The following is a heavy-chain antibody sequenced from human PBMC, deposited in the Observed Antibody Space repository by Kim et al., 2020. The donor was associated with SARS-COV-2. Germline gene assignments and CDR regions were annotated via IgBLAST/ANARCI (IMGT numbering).Heavy chain of an antibody. J-gene: IGHJ6*02. CDR2: ISSSGGYT. CDR3: ANSEDYYDSSGYYSRTLYYYGMDV. V-gene: IGHV3-23*01. D-gene: IGHD3-22*01. Sequence: GGSLRLSCAVSGFTFSSHAMTWVRQAPGKGLEWVSDISSSGGYTYYADSVKGRFTISRDNSKNTLYLQMNSLRAEDTAVYYCANSEDYYDSSGYYSRTLYYYGMDVWGQGTTVTVSS. CDR1: GFTFSSHA.